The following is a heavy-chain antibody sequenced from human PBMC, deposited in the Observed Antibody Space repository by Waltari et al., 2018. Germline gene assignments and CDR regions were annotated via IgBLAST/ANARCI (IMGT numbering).Heavy chain of an antibody. V-gene: IGHV1-69*14. CDR1: GGTFSSYA. Sequence: QVQLVQSGAEVKKPGSSVKVSCKASGGTFSSYAISWVRQAPGQGLEWMGGIIPIFGTANYAQKFQGRVTITADKSTSTAYMELSSLRSEDTAVYYCARAPPEYYYDSSGVLDAFDIWGQGTMVTVSS. J-gene: IGHJ3*02. CDR3: ARAPPEYYYDSSGVLDAFDI. CDR2: IIPIFGTA. D-gene: IGHD3-22*01.